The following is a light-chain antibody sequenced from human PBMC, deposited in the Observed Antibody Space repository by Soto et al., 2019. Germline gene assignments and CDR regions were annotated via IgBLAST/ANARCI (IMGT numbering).Light chain of an antibody. J-gene: IGLJ2*01. V-gene: IGLV6-57*02. CDR2: EDN. CDR1: SGSIASNY. CDR3: QSYDNNNHVV. Sequence: NFMLTQPHSVSDSPGKTVTISCTGSSGSIASNYVQWYQQRPGSAPTIVIYEDNQRPSAVPDRFSGSIDSSSNSASLTISGLKTEDEADYYCQSYDNNNHVVFGGGTKVTVL.